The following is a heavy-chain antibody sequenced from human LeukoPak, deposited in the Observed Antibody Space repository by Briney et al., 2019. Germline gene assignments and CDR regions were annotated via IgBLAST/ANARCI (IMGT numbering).Heavy chain of an antibody. Sequence: SVTVSCKASGFTFTSSAMQWVRQARGQRLEWIGWIVVGSGNTNYAQKFQERVTITRDMSTSTAYMELSSLRSEDTAVYYCAGSKGRGYSYGQDYWGQGTLATVSS. D-gene: IGHD5-18*01. CDR2: IVVGSGNT. CDR3: AGSKGRGYSYGQDY. V-gene: IGHV1-58*02. CDR1: GFTFTSSA. J-gene: IGHJ4*02.